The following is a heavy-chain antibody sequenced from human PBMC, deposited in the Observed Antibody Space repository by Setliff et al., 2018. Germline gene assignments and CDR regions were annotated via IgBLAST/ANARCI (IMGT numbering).Heavy chain of an antibody. D-gene: IGHD1-26*01. CDR1: GFTFSSYA. J-gene: IGHJ4*02. CDR2: ISYDGSNK. Sequence: GESLKISCAASGFTFSSYAMHWVRQAPGKGLEWVAVISYDGSNKYYAYSVKGRFTISRDNSKNTLYLQMNSLRAEDTAVYYCARDLSPLCATTGFDYWGQGTLVTVSS. V-gene: IGHV3-30-3*01. CDR3: ARDLSPLCATTGFDY.